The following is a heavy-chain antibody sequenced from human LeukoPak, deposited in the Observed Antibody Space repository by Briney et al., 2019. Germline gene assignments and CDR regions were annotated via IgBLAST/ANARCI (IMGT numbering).Heavy chain of an antibody. V-gene: IGHV4-59*08. CDR3: ARVPRGSTVGTLPYFYYYMDV. CDR2: IYYSGST. Sequence: SETLSLTCTVSGGSISSYYWSWIWQPPGKGLEWIGYIYYSGSTYYNPSLKSRVTISVDTSKNQFSLKLSSVTAADTAVYYCARVPRGSTVGTLPYFYYYMDVWGKGTTVIVSS. CDR1: GGSISSYY. D-gene: IGHD1-26*01. J-gene: IGHJ6*03.